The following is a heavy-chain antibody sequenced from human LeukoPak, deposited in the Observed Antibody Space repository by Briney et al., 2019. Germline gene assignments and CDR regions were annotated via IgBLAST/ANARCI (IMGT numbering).Heavy chain of an antibody. CDR3: ARTAYGSGSRFDY. V-gene: IGHV1-18*01. D-gene: IGHD3-10*01. CDR1: GYTFTSYG. J-gene: IGHJ4*02. Sequence: GASVKVSCKASGYTFTSYGISWVRQAPGQGLEWMGWISAYNGNTNYAQKLQGRVTMTTDTSTSTVYMELSSLRSEDTAVYYCARTAYGSGSRFDYWGQGTLVTVSS. CDR2: ISAYNGNT.